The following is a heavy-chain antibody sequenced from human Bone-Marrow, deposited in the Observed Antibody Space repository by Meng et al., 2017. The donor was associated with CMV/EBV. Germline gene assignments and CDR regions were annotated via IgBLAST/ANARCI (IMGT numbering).Heavy chain of an antibody. CDR3: ARVSIFGVVPNWFDP. J-gene: IGHJ5*02. CDR2: IYYSGST. D-gene: IGHD3-3*01. CDR1: GGSIRSYY. V-gene: IGHV4-59*01. Sequence: GSLRLSCTVSGGSIRSYYWSWIRQPPGKGLEWIGYIYYSGSTNYNPSLKSRVTISVDTSKNQFSLKLSSVTAADTAVYYCARVSIFGVVPNWFDPWGQGTLVTVSS.